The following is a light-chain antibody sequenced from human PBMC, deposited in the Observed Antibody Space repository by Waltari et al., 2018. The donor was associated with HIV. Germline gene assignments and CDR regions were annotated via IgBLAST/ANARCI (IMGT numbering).Light chain of an antibody. V-gene: IGKV3D-15*01. J-gene: IGKJ4*01. CDR1: QSVGSN. CDR3: QQYSDWPPLT. Sequence: EIVMTQSPGTLSVSPGERATLSCRASQSVGSNLAWYQQKPGQAPSLLMYGASSRAAGSPARFSGSGSGTDFTLTISGLQSEDVAVYFCQQYSDWPPLTFGGGTKVEIK. CDR2: GAS.